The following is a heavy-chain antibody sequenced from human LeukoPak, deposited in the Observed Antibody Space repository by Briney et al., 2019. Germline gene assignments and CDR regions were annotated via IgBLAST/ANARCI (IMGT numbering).Heavy chain of an antibody. CDR3: AKDRDATVSHPYFQH. J-gene: IGHJ1*01. D-gene: IGHD4-17*01. V-gene: IGHV3-23*01. CDR1: GFTFSSYA. CDR2: ISGPGGST. Sequence: PGGSLRLSCAASGFTFSSYAMSWVRQAPGMGLEWVSSISGPGGSTYYADSVKGRFTISRDNSKNSLYPQMNSLRAEDTAVYYCAKDRDATVSHPYFQHWGQGTLVAVSS.